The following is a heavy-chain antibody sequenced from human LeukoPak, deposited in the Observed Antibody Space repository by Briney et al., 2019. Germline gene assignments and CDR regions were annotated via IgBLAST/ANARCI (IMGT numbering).Heavy chain of an antibody. CDR1: GYSISSGYY. J-gene: IGHJ4*02. CDR2: ISHSGST. CDR3: ARVGGYSYGNYYFNY. V-gene: IGHV4-38-2*01. Sequence: SETLSLTCAVSGYSISSGYYWGWIWQPPGKGLDWIGSISHSGSTYYNPSLRSRVTISIDTSKNQFSLRLNSVTATDTAVYYCARVGGYSYGNYYFNYWGQGTLVTVSS. D-gene: IGHD5-18*01.